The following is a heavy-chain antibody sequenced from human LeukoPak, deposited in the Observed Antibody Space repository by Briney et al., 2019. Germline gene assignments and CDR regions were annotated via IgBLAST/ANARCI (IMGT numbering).Heavy chain of an antibody. D-gene: IGHD2-15*01. CDR3: ATSRYCSGGDCYSLAFDI. J-gene: IGHJ3*02. Sequence: PGGSLRLSCAASGFTFSNYFMHWVRQAPGKGLEYFSAIRRTGSTTYYTNSVKGRFTISRDNSKDTLYLQMGGLRAEDMAVYYCATSRYCSGGDCYSLAFDIWGQGTMVTVSS. CDR2: IRRTGSTT. CDR1: GFTFSNYF. V-gene: IGHV3-64*01.